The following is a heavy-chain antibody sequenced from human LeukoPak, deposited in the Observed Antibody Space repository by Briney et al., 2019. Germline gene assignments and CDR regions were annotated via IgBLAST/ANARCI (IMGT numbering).Heavy chain of an antibody. CDR3: ARQRIRRVASIAAAANDAFDI. J-gene: IGHJ3*02. CDR1: GGSISSGGYS. V-gene: IGHV4-30-2*01. Sequence: SETLSLTCAVSGGSISSGGYSWSWIRQPPGKGLEWIGYIYHSGSTYYNPSLKSRVTISVDRSKNQFSLKLSSVTAADTAVYYCARQRIRRVASIAAAANDAFDIWGQGTMVTVSS. D-gene: IGHD6-13*01. CDR2: IYHSGST.